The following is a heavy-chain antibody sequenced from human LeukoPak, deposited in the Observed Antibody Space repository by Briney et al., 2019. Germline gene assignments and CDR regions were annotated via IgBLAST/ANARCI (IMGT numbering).Heavy chain of an antibody. V-gene: IGHV1-2*02. J-gene: IGHJ5*02. D-gene: IGHD2-21*02. CDR1: GYTFTGFY. CDR3: AREAYLTANWFDP. Sequence: GASVKVSCKASGYTFTGFYMHWVRQAPGQGLEWMGWTNPKNGGINYAQKFQGRVTMTRDTSISTAYMELSRLRSDDTAVYYCAREAYLTANWFDPWGQGTLVTVSS. CDR2: TNPKNGGI.